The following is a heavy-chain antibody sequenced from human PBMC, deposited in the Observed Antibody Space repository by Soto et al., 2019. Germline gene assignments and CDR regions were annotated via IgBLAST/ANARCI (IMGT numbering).Heavy chain of an antibody. D-gene: IGHD1-26*01. CDR1: GFTFDDYA. Sequence: GGSLRLSCAASGFTFDDYAMHWVRQVPGKGLEWVSGINWNSGSIGYADSVKGRFAISRDNAKNSLHLQMNSLRAEDTAFYYCVKDESINWYSGHFRHWGQGTLVTSPQ. CDR2: INWNSGSI. J-gene: IGHJ1*01. V-gene: IGHV3-9*01. CDR3: VKDESINWYSGHFRH.